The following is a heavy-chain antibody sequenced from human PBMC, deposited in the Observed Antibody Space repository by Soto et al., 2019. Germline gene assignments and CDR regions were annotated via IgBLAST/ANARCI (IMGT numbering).Heavy chain of an antibody. CDR3: ARGSYEAIFDY. D-gene: IGHD5-12*01. V-gene: IGHV3-48*01. CDR1: GFTFSSYS. Sequence: PGGFLRLSCAASGFTFSSYSMNWVRQAPGKGLEWVSYISSSSSTIYYADSVKGRFTISRDNAKNSLYLQMNSLRAEDTAVYYCARGSYEAIFDYWGQGTLVTVSS. J-gene: IGHJ4*02. CDR2: ISSSSSTI.